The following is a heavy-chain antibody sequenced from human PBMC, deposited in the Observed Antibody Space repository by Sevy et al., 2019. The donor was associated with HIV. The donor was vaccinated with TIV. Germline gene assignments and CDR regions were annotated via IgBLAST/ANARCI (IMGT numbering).Heavy chain of an antibody. J-gene: IGHJ4*02. CDR1: GGSISSSSYY. V-gene: IGHV4-39*01. CDR3: ARHAVGFRRFDY. Sequence: SETLSLTCTVSGGSISSSSYYWGWIRQPPGKGLEWIGSIYYSGSTYYNPSLKSRVTISVDTSKNQFSLKLSSVTAADTAVYYCARHAVGFRRFDYWGQGTLVTVSS. D-gene: IGHD3-10*01. CDR2: IYYSGST.